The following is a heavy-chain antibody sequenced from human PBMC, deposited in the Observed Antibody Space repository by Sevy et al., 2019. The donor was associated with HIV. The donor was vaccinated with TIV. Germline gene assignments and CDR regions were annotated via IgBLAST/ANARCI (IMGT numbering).Heavy chain of an antibody. CDR2: ISGSGGST. CDR1: GFTFSSYA. J-gene: IGHJ4*02. Sequence: GGSLRLSCAASGFTFSSYAMSWVRQAPGKGLEWVSAISGSGGSTYYADSVKGRFTISRDNSKNTLYLQMNSLRAEDTAVYYCAKGANYYDSSGYYYFDYWGQGTLVTVSS. CDR3: AKGANYYDSSGYYYFDY. D-gene: IGHD3-22*01. V-gene: IGHV3-23*01.